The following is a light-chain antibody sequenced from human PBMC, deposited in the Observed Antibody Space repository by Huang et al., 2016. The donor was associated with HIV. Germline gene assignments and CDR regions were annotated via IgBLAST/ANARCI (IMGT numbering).Light chain of an antibody. CDR1: QSVSSNY. V-gene: IGKV3-20*01. Sequence: EIVLTQSPGTLSLSQGERATLSCRASQSVSSNYLAWYQQKPGQAPRLLIYDTSSRSTGIPDRVSGSGSGTDFTLTISRLEPEDFTVYYCQQYGSSQLTFGGGTKVEIK. CDR3: QQYGSSQLT. CDR2: DTS. J-gene: IGKJ4*01.